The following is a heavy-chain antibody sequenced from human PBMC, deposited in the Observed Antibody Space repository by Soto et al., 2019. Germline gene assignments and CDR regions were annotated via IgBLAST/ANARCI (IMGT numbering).Heavy chain of an antibody. J-gene: IGHJ4*02. CDR1: GFTFSSYG. CDR2: IWYDASNK. Sequence: ESGGGVVQPGRSLRLSCAASGFTFSSYGMHWVRQAPGKGLEWVAGIWYDASNKYYAESVKSRVTISRDNSKNTLYLQMNSLRAEDTAVYYCARDCAWYSSGWYQRGGFDYWGQGTLVTVSS. V-gene: IGHV3-33*01. CDR3: ARDCAWYSSGWYQRGGFDY. D-gene: IGHD6-19*01.